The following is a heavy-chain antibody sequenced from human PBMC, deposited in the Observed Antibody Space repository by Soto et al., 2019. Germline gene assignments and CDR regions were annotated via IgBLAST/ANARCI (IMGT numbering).Heavy chain of an antibody. D-gene: IGHD3-3*01. V-gene: IGHV3-11*01. CDR3: ARWRDFWSGYYRETYYYYGMDF. CDR1: GFTFSDYY. CDR2: ISSSGSTI. Sequence: XGSLRLTCAASGFTFSDYYLSWIRQAPGKGLEWVSYISSSGSTIYYADSVKGRFTISRDNAKNSLYLQMNSLRAEDTAVYYCARWRDFWSGYYRETYYYYGMDFWGQETTVTVSS. J-gene: IGHJ6*02.